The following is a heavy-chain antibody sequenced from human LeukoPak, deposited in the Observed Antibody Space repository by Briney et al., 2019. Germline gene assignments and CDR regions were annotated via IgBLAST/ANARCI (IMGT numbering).Heavy chain of an antibody. CDR3: ARGPRSSYSSSWYGLWFDP. D-gene: IGHD6-13*01. V-gene: IGHV1-2*02. CDR1: GYTFTGYY. CDR2: INSNSGGT. Sequence: GASVKVSCKASGYTFTGYYMHWVRQAPGQGLEWMGWINSNSGGTNYAQKFQGRVTMTRDTSISTAYMELSRLRSDDTAVYYCARGPRSSYSSSWYGLWFDPWGQGTLVTVSS. J-gene: IGHJ5*02.